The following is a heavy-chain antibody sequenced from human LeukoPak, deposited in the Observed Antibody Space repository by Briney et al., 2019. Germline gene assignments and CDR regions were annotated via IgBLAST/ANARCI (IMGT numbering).Heavy chain of an antibody. CDR1: GFTFSTYS. CDR3: ARGWDSYTFDY. Sequence: PGGSLRLSCAASGFTFSTYSMNWVRQAPGKGLEWVSYISSSSSTIYYADSVKGRFTISRDNAKNSLYLQMNSLRAEDAAVYYCARGWDSYTFDYWGQGTLVTVSS. V-gene: IGHV3-48*01. CDR2: ISSSSSTI. D-gene: IGHD3-16*01. J-gene: IGHJ4*02.